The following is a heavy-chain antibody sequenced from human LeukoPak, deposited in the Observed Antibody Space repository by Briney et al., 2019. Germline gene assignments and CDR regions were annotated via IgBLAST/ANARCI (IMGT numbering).Heavy chain of an antibody. V-gene: IGHV3-30*02. CDR2: IRYDGSNK. Sequence: PGGSLRLSSAASGFTFSSYHMHWVRQAPGKGLEWVAFIRYDGSNKYYADSVKGRFTISRDNSKNTLYLQMNSLRAEDTAVYYCATLPAAISVADYYYMDVWGKGTTVTVSS. D-gene: IGHD2-2*02. J-gene: IGHJ6*03. CDR1: GFTFSSYH. CDR3: ATLPAAISVADYYYMDV.